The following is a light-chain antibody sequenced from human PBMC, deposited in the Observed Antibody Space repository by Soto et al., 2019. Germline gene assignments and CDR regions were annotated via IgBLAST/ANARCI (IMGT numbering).Light chain of an antibody. Sequence: QSALTQPPSVSGAPGQRVTISCTGSYSNIGAGYDVHWYQQLPGTAPKLLIYGNTNRPSGVPDRFSGSKSGTSASLAITVLQAEDEADYYCQSYDSGLSVSGVFGTGTKVTVL. CDR2: GNT. CDR1: YSNIGAGYD. V-gene: IGLV1-40*01. J-gene: IGLJ1*01. CDR3: QSYDSGLSVSGV.